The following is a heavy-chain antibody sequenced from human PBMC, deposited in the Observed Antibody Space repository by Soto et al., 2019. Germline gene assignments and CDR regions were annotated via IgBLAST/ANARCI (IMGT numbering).Heavy chain of an antibody. D-gene: IGHD2-8*01. CDR1: GFTFSAYA. CDR2: ISVSGGST. V-gene: IGHV3-23*01. Sequence: EVQLLESGGGLVQPGGSLRLSCAASGFTFSAYAMSWVLQAPGKGLEWVSVISVSGGSTYYADSVKGRFTISRDNTKNTLYLQMNTRRGEDTTVYYCAKSHVFHYYYYNMDVWGQGTTVTVSS. J-gene: IGHJ6*02. CDR3: AKSHVFHYYYYNMDV.